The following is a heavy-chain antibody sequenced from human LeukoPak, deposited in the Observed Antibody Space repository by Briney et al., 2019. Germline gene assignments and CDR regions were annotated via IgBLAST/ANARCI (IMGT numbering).Heavy chain of an antibody. CDR3: ARDNNWGLDY. J-gene: IGHJ4*02. CDR1: GFTFTGHW. Sequence: GGSLRLSCAASGFTFTGHWMDWVRQAPGKGLEWVAKIKQDGSEKTYVDSVMGRFTISRGNAQNSLYLQMNSLRAEDTAVYYCARDNNWGLDYWGQGTLVTVSS. V-gene: IGHV3-7*05. CDR2: IKQDGSEK. D-gene: IGHD7-27*01.